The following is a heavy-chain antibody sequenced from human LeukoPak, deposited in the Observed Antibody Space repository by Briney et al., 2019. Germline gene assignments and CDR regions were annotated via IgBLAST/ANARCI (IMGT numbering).Heavy chain of an antibody. CDR1: GYSISSGDYY. D-gene: IGHD3-22*01. CDR2: IYTSGST. CDR3: ARASYSYDISGWVPFDY. Sequence: SETLSLTCTVSGYSISSGDYYWSWIRQPAGKGLEWIGRIYTSGSTTYNPSLKSRVTISGDTSENQFSLRLSSVTAANTAVYYCARASYSYDISGWVPFDYWGQGTLVTVSS. V-gene: IGHV4-61*02. J-gene: IGHJ4*02.